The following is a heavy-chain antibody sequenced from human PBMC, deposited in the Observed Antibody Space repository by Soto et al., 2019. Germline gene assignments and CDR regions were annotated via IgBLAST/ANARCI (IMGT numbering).Heavy chain of an antibody. CDR3: ARHHGPTTSENWFAP. D-gene: IGHD5-12*01. V-gene: IGHV1-18*01. CDR1: GYTFFTYD. J-gene: IGHJ5*02. Sequence: QVHLVQSGVEVKTPGASVKVSCQASGYTFFTYDISWVRQAPGQGLEWMGWISTYSGDTKYAQKFHGRVTMTTDTSTTTAYLELRSLRSDDTAVYYCARHHGPTTSENWFAPWGQGTLVTVSS. CDR2: ISTYSGDT.